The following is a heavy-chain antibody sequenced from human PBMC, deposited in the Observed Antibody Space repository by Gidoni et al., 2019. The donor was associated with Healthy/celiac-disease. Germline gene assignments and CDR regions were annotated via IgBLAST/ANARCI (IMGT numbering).Heavy chain of an antibody. V-gene: IGHV3-9*01. CDR3: AKGYYDFWSGYLKNYYYYGMDV. CDR2: ISWNSGSI. CDR1: VFTFDDYA. D-gene: IGHD3-3*01. J-gene: IGHJ6*02. Sequence: EVQLVESGGGLVQPGRSLRLSCAASVFTFDDYALHWVRQATGKGLEWVSGISWNSGSIGYADSVKGRFTISRDNAKNSLYLQMNSLRAEDTALYYCAKGYYDFWSGYLKNYYYYGMDVWGQGTTVTVSS.